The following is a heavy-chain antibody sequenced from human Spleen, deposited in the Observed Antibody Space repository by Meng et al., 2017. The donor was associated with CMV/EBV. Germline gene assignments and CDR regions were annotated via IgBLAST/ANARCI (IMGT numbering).Heavy chain of an antibody. V-gene: IGHV3-23*03. CDR2: IYSGGSTT. CDR3: AKVVGATLDY. Sequence: PSCAASGFTFSDYAMTWVRQPPGKGLGWVSVIYSGGSTTFYTDSVKGRFTISRDNFKDTLYLQMNSLRAEDTALYYCAKVVGATLDYWGQGALVTVSS. D-gene: IGHD1-26*01. CDR1: GFTFSDYA. J-gene: IGHJ4*02.